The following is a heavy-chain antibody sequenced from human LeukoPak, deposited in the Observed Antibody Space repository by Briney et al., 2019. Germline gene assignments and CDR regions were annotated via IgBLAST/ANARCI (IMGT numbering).Heavy chain of an antibody. V-gene: IGHV3-23*01. D-gene: IGHD1-1*01. J-gene: IGHJ4*02. CDR2: LRGNGDT. CDR3: VKASWVSNADAVL. CDR1: GFTFSSYA. Sequence: GGSLTLSCAASGFTFSSYAMSWVREAPARGLEWVPSLRGNGDTFYADSVKGRFTLSRDDSRNTVYLQLNNLRVEDTAVYYCVKASWVSNADAVLWGQGTVVTVSS.